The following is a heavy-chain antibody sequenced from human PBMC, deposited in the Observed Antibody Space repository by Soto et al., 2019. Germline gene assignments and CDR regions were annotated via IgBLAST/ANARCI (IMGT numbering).Heavy chain of an antibody. V-gene: IGHV1-69*13. CDR3: GNYWCSGSYSWDSRHWFDT. J-gene: IGHJ5*02. CDR1: GGTFSSYA. CDR2: MSPSFGTA. D-gene: IGHD3-10*02. Sequence: SVKVSCKASGGTFSSYAISWVRQAPGQGLEWMGGMSPSFGTANYAQKYQGRVTITADETTSTAYMELSSLRSESTAVYYCGNYWCSGSYSWDSRHWFDTWGQGTLVTVSS.